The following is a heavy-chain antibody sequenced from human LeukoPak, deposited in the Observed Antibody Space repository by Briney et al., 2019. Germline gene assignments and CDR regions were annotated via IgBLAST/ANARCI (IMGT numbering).Heavy chain of an antibody. Sequence: GSLRLSCAASGFTFSSYAMSWVRQAPGKGLEWVSVIYSGGSTYYADSVEGRFTISGHNSKNTLYLQMNSLRAEDTAVYYCARGTKYSGYDYPTFFDYWGQGTLVTVSS. D-gene: IGHD5-12*01. J-gene: IGHJ4*02. CDR2: IYSGGST. V-gene: IGHV3-53*04. CDR1: GFTFSSYA. CDR3: ARGTKYSGYDYPTFFDY.